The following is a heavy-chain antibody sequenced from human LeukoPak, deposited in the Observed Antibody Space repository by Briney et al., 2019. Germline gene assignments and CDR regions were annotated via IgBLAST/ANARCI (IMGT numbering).Heavy chain of an antibody. CDR1: GGSISSSSYY. D-gene: IGHD3-22*01. J-gene: IGHJ4*02. V-gene: IGHV4-39*01. Sequence: PSETLSLTCTSGGSISSSSYYWGWIRQPPGKGLEWIGTIYYSGSTYYNPSLKSRVTISVDTSKNQFSLKLSSVTAADTAVYYCARRSYYDSSGYYSHWGQGTLVTVSS. CDR3: ARRSYYDSSGYYSH. CDR2: IYYSGST.